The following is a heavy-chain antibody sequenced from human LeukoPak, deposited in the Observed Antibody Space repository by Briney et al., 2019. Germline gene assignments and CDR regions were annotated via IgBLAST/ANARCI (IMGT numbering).Heavy chain of an antibody. Sequence: ASVKVSCKASGYTFTGHYLHWVRQAPGQGLEWMGWVNPNTGDTLYIQKFQGRVTMTGDTSISTAYMELSRLMSDDTAVYYCARIGLKTTGYYRLDYWGQGTLVTVSS. V-gene: IGHV1-2*02. CDR2: VNPNTGDT. D-gene: IGHD3-9*01. J-gene: IGHJ4*02. CDR1: GYTFTGHY. CDR3: ARIGLKTTGYYRLDY.